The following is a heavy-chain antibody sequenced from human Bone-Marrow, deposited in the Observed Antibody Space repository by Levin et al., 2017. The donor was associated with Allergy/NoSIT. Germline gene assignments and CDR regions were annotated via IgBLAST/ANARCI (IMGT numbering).Heavy chain of an antibody. J-gene: IGHJ4*02. CDR1: GFTFSSYA. CDR3: ARRGPQGGSTWIFDY. D-gene: IGHD2/OR15-2a*01. CDR2: ITGDARNT. V-gene: IGHV3-23*01. Sequence: GGSLRLSCAASGFTFSSYAMTWVRQAPGKGLEWVSGITGDARNTYYAVSVKGRFTISADKSISTAYLQWSSLKPSDSAMYYCARRGPQGGSTWIFDYWGQGTLVTVSS.